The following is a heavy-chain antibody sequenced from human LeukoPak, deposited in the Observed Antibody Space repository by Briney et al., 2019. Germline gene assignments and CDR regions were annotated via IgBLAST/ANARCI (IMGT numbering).Heavy chain of an antibody. D-gene: IGHD1-26*01. CDR2: ISGSGGKT. Sequence: GRSLRLSCVASGFTSSSYGMSWVRQAPGKGLEWVSAISGSGGKTYNADSVKGRFTTSRDNSRKTLYLQMNSLRAEDTAVYYCAKDGGSYQFDSWGQGTLVTVSS. V-gene: IGHV3-23*01. CDR3: AKDGGSYQFDS. J-gene: IGHJ4*02. CDR1: GFTSSSYG.